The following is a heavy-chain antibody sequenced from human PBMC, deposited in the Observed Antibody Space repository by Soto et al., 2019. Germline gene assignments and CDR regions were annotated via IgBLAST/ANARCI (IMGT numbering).Heavy chain of an antibody. CDR1: GDSVFSNSAA. V-gene: IGHV6-1*01. CDR3: ARDLSGFFPH. Sequence: QVQLQQSGPGLVKPSQTLSLTCAISGDSVFSNSAAWNWIRQSPSRGLEWLGRTYYRSKWYNDYAGSLRXXIXIXPHTPKNQFSLHLNSVTPADTAVDYCARDLSGFFPHWGLGTLVTASS. D-gene: IGHD3-3*02. CDR2: TYYRSKWYN. J-gene: IGHJ1*01.